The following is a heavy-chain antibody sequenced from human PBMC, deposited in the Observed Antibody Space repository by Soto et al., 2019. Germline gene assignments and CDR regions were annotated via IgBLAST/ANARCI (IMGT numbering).Heavy chain of an antibody. Sequence: GGSLRLSCAASGFTFSSYAMSWVRQAPGKGLEWVSAISGSGGSTYYADSVKGRFTISRVNSKNTLYLQMNSLRAEDTAVYYCAKPAQGSGSYYEYYYYYYMDVWGKGTTVTVSS. CDR3: AKPAQGSGSYYEYYYYYYMDV. J-gene: IGHJ6*03. V-gene: IGHV3-23*01. CDR2: ISGSGGST. D-gene: IGHD3-10*01. CDR1: GFTFSSYA.